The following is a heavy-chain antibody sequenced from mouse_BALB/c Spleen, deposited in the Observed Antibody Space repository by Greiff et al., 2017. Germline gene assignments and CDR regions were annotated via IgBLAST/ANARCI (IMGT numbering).Heavy chain of an antibody. D-gene: IGHD1-1*02. CDR2: ISDGGSYT. Sequence: EVQVVESGGGLVKPGGSLKLSCAASGFTFSDYYMYWVRQTPEKRLEWVATISDGGSYTYYPDSVKGRFTISRDNAKNNLYLQMSSLKSEDTAMYYCARERGGKGTAMDYWGQGTSVTVSS. J-gene: IGHJ4*01. V-gene: IGHV5-4*02. CDR3: ARERGGKGTAMDY. CDR1: GFTFSDYY.